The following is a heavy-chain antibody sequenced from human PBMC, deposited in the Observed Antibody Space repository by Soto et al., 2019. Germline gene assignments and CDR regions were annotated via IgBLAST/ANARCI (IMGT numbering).Heavy chain of an antibody. D-gene: IGHD5-12*01. CDR3: ARGLVNRGYDLGY. Sequence: QVQLVQSGAEVKKPGSSVKVSCKASGGTFSSYTISWVRQAPGQGLEWMGRIIPIPGIANYAQKFQGRVKITADKSKSTAYVEVRSRSSEDTAVYFCARGLVNRGYDLGYWGQGTLVTVSS. CDR1: GGTFSSYT. J-gene: IGHJ4*02. CDR2: IIPIPGIA. V-gene: IGHV1-69*02.